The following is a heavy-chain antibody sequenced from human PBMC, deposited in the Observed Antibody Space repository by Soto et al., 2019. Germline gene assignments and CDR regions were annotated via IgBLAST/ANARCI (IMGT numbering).Heavy chain of an antibody. CDR3: ARHRTVALGGVYYFYAMDV. CDR1: GGSISSGDYY. D-gene: IGHD2-8*02. J-gene: IGHJ6*02. V-gene: IGHV4-30-4*01. CDR2: IYYSGST. Sequence: SETLSLTCTVSGGSISSGDYYWSWIRQPPGKGLEWIGYIYYSGSTYYNPSLKSRVTISVDKSISTAYLQWSSLKASDTAMYFCARHRTVALGGVYYFYAMDVWGQGTTVTVSS.